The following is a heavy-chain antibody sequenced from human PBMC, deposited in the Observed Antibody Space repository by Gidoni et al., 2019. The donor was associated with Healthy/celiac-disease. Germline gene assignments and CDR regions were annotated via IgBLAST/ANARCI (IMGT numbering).Heavy chain of an antibody. CDR1: GYHFTSYA. CDR3: ARDVSRSYYGMDV. J-gene: IGHJ6*02. D-gene: IGHD2-21*02. CDR2: INAVNGNT. V-gene: IGHV1-3*01. Sequence: QVQLVQSGAAVKKPGASVKVSCKASGYHFTSYAMHWVRQAPGQRLEWMGWINAVNGNTKYSQKFQGRVTITRDTSASTAYMELSSLRSEDTAVYYCARDVSRSYYGMDVWGQGTTVTVSS.